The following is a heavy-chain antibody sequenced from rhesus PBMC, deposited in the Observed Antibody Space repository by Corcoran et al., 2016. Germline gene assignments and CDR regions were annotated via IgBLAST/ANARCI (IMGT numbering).Heavy chain of an antibody. CDR3: ARHWGYTQAFDF. D-gene: IGHD5-42*01. CDR2: IDSSGST. V-gene: IGHV4S11*01. Sequence: QVQLQESGPGLVKPSETLSLTCAVSGGSISSSYWSWIRQAPGKGLEWIGRIDSSGSTYYNPSLKSRVTLSVDTSKNQFSLKLSSVTAADTAVYFCARHWGYTQAFDFWGQGLRVTVSS. CDR1: GGSISSSY. J-gene: IGHJ3*01.